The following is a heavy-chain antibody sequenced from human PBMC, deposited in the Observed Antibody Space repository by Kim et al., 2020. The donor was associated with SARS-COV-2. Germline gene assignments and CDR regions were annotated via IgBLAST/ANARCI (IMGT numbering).Heavy chain of an antibody. V-gene: IGHV3-33*01. Sequence: GGSLRLSCAASGFTFSSYGMHWVRQAPGKGLEWVAVIWYDGSNKYYADSVKGRFTISRDNSKNTLYRQMNSLRAEDTAVYYCARDGAVAGQNYFDYWGQGALVTVSS. D-gene: IGHD6-19*01. CDR2: IWYDGSNK. CDR3: ARDGAVAGQNYFDY. J-gene: IGHJ4*02. CDR1: GFTFSSYG.